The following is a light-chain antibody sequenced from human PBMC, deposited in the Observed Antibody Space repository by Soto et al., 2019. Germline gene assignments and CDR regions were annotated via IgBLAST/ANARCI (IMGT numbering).Light chain of an antibody. CDR3: QQYRT. CDR2: GAS. V-gene: IGKV3D-15*01. CDR1: HSVGTN. J-gene: IGKJ1*01. Sequence: EVVMTQSPATLSMSPGERATLSCRASHSVGTNLAWYQQKPGQSPRLLMYGASTGATGIPDRFSGGGSGTDFTLTISRLEPEDFAVYYCQQYRTFGQGTKVDIK.